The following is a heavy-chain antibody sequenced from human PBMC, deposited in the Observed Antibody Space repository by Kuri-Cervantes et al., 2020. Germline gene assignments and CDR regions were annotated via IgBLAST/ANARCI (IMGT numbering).Heavy chain of an antibody. CDR2: IKQDGSXX. CDR3: AXXRAGFLDY. V-gene: IGHV3-7*03. Sequence: GGSLRXSCAASGFXXSSYWMXWVRXAPGKXXEWXXNIKQDGSXXXXADSVXGRFTIXRDNAKNSLYLQMXSLRAEDTALYYCAXXRAGFLDYWGQGTLVTVSS. J-gene: IGHJ4*02. CDR1: GFXXSSYW.